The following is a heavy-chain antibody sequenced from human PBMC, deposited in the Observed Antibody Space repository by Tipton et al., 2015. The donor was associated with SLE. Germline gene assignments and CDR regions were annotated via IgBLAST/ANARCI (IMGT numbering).Heavy chain of an antibody. Sequence: LRLSCTISGDSISYYYWTWIRQPPGKGLEWIGYINYSGSTSYNPSLKSRVTISINTSTNQFSLKLTSVTAADTAVYYCARATGSYTNAFDVWGQGAVVPVSS. CDR3: ARATGSYTNAFDV. D-gene: IGHD1-14*01. CDR1: GDSISYYY. CDR2: INYSGST. J-gene: IGHJ3*01. V-gene: IGHV4-59*01.